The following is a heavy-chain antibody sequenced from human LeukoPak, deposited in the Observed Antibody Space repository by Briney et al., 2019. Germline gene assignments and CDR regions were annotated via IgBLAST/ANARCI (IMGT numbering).Heavy chain of an antibody. CDR2: ISDDGERK. Sequence: GGSLRLSCAASGFTFSSYAKHWVRQAPGKGLEWVAIISDDGERKFYADSVRGRITISRDKSKNTLFLQMNSLRADDTAVYFCAKDLSGHWCIDYWGQGTLVTVSS. D-gene: IGHD4/OR15-4a*01. CDR3: AKDLSGHWCIDY. V-gene: IGHV3-30*14. CDR1: GFTFSSYA. J-gene: IGHJ4*02.